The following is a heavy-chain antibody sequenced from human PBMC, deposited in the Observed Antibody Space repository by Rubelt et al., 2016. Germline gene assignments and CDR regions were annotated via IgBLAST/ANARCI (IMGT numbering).Heavy chain of an antibody. V-gene: IGHV5-51*01. J-gene: IGHJ5*02. CDR1: GYSFTRYW. Sequence: EVQLVQSGAEVKKPGESLTISCKGSGYSFTRYWIGWVRQLPGNGLEWMGIIYPGDSTTRYSPSFHGQVTSSADKPINTPYRHWGSRKASETGIYYCARSGPRLVVAGNWFDPWGQGTLVTVSS. CDR2: IYPGDSTT. D-gene: IGHD2-15*01. CDR3: ARSGPRLVVAGNWFDP.